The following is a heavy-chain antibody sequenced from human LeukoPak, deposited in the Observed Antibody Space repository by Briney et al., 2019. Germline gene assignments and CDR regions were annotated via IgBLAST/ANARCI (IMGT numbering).Heavy chain of an antibody. CDR3: AKDGSAWEKPLYYFDY. Sequence: PGRSLRLSCAASGFTFSSYGMHWVRQAPGKGLEWVSAISGSGGSTYYADSVKGRFTISRDNSKNTLYLQMNSLRAEDTAVYYCAKDGSAWEKPLYYFDYWGQGTLVTVSS. CDR2: ISGSGGST. D-gene: IGHD3-10*01. V-gene: IGHV3-23*01. J-gene: IGHJ4*02. CDR1: GFTFSSYG.